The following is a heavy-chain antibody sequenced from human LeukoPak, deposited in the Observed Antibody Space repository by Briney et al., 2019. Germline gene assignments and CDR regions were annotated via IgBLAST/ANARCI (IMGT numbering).Heavy chain of an antibody. D-gene: IGHD2-21*02. V-gene: IGHV3-23*01. CDR2: ISGSGGNT. CDR3: ARRLLTGGVTDFFDF. Sequence: GGSLRLSCAASGFTFSNYAMSWVRQAPGKGLEWVSAISGSGGNTYYADSVKGQFTISRDNSRNRLYLQMNTLTVEDTAIYYSARRLLTGGVTDFFDFWGQGALVTVSS. J-gene: IGHJ4*02. CDR1: GFTFSNYA.